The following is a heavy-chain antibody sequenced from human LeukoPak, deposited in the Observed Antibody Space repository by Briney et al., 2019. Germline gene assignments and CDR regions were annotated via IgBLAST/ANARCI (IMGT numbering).Heavy chain of an antibody. CDR2: ISGSGGST. J-gene: IGHJ4*02. D-gene: IGHD3-10*01. V-gene: IGHV3-23*01. Sequence: GGSLRLSCAASGFTFSSYAMSWVRQAPGKGLGWVSAISGSGGSTYYADSVKGRFTISRDNSKNTLYLQMNSLRAEDTAVYYCASYYGSGSYYTKDYWGQGTLVTVSS. CDR3: ASYYGSGSYYTKDY. CDR1: GFTFSSYA.